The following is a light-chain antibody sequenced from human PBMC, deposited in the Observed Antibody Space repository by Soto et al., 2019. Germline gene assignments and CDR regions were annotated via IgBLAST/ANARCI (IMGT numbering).Light chain of an antibody. J-gene: IGKJ5*01. CDR2: EVS. CDR3: MQSTQLPPP. Sequence: GRTKKKLSLSVAPGQPASISCKSSQSLLHITGETFLFWYLQKPGQSPQLLIYEVSTRVSGVPDRFSGSGSGTDFTLEISRVETDDVGIYYCMQSTQLPPPFCQG. V-gene: IGKV2D-29*02. CDR1: QSLLHITGETF.